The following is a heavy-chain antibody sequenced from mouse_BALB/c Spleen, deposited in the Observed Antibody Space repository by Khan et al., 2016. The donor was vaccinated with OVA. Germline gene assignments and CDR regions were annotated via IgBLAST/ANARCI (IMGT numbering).Heavy chain of an antibody. D-gene: IGHD1-2*01. V-gene: IGHV1-54*03. J-gene: IGHJ2*01. CDR1: GYAFTNYL. CDR2: INPGSGGT. Sequence: QIQLVQSGAELVRPGTSVKVSCKASGYAFTNYLIEWVKQRPGQGLEWIGVINPGSGGTNYNEKFKGKATLTADKSSSTAYMQLSSLTSDDSAVYFCARSNYYGYYFDYWGQGTTLTVPS. CDR3: ARSNYYGYYFDY.